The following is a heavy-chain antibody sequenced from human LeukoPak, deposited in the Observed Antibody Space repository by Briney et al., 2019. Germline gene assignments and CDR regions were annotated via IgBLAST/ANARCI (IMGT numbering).Heavy chain of an antibody. V-gene: IGHV3-53*01. Sequence: GGSLRLSCAASGFTVSDNYMSWVRQAPGKGLEWVSVIYRSGGPFYSDSVKGRFTISRDFSRNTLYLQMNSLRADDTAVYYCARDSSGPAFWGQGTLVTVSS. CDR3: ARDSSGPAF. CDR2: IYRSGGP. CDR1: GFTVSDNY. J-gene: IGHJ4*02. D-gene: IGHD6-19*01.